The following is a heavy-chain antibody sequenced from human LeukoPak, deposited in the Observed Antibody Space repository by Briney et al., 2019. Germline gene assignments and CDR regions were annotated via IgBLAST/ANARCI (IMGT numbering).Heavy chain of an antibody. CDR3: ARRPTSYYYGMDV. D-gene: IGHD2-2*01. J-gene: IGHJ6*02. CDR2: ISSSSSTI. V-gene: IGHV3-48*01. CDR1: GFTFSSYS. Sequence: GGSLRLSCAPSGFTFSSYSMNWVRQAPGKGLGWVSYISSSSSTIYYADSVKGRFTISRDNAKNSLYLQMNSLRAEDTAVYYCARRPTSYYYGMDVWGQGTTVTVSS.